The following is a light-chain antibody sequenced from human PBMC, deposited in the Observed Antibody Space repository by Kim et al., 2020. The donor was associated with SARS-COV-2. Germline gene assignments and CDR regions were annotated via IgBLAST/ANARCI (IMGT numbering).Light chain of an antibody. J-gene: IGKJ5*01. Sequence: SLSPGYGATLSCRASQSVDGYLAWLQQKPGQPPRLLISNASNRAAGVPARVSGSGSGTDFTLTISSLEPDDFAVYYCQQRRKSITFGQGTRLEIK. CDR3: QQRRKSIT. CDR2: NAS. CDR1: QSVDGY. V-gene: IGKV3-11*01.